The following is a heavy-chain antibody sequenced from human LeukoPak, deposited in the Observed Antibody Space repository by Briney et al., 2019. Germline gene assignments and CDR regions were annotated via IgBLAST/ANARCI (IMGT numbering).Heavy chain of an antibody. Sequence: PSETLSLTCTVSGGSISSYYWSWIRRPPGKGLEWIGYIYYSGSTNYNPSLKSRVTISVDTSKNQFSLKLSSVTAADTAVYYCARDLGIAAAGDAFDIWGRGTMVTVSS. J-gene: IGHJ3*02. D-gene: IGHD6-13*01. CDR1: GGSISSYY. CDR3: ARDLGIAAAGDAFDI. V-gene: IGHV4-59*01. CDR2: IYYSGST.